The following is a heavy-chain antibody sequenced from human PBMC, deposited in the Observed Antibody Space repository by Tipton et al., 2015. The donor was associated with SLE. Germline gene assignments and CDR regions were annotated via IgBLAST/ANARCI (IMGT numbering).Heavy chain of an antibody. J-gene: IGHJ4*02. CDR3: ARDFIAATGMFDFDY. D-gene: IGHD6-13*01. CDR1: GFTFSSHS. CDR2: VSRRSDYR. Sequence: SLRLSCAASGFTFSSHSMNWVRQAPGKGLEWVASVSRRSDYRYYADSVKGRFTISRDNAKNSLYLQMNSLRAEDTAVYYCARDFIAATGMFDFDYWGQGTLVTVSS. V-gene: IGHV3-21*01.